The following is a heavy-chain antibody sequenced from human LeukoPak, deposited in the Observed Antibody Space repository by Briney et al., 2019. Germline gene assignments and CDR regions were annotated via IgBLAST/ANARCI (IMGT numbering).Heavy chain of an antibody. CDR1: GYTFTGYY. D-gene: IGHD3-9*01. V-gene: IGHV1-2*02. CDR3: ARHFDMKGFDL. J-gene: IGHJ5*02. CDR2: INSDSGFT. Sequence: ASVKVSCTASGYTFTGYYMNWVRQAPGQGLEWMGWINSDSGFTKYAQKFQGRVTMTRDTSITTVYMDLTRLTSDDTAVYYCARHFDMKGFDLWGQGTLVTVSS.